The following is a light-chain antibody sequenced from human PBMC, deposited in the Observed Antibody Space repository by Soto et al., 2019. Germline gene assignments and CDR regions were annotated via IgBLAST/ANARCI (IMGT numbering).Light chain of an antibody. V-gene: IGKV3-11*01. CDR3: QQRSSWPPIT. CDR1: QRVNIH. Sequence: EIVMTQSPATLSLSPGERATLSCRASQRVNIHLACYQQKPGQAPRLLIYVASGRATGVPAKFSGSGSGTESTLTSSIQPAEFVAFYCQQRSSWPPITFGQGTRLEIK. CDR2: VAS. J-gene: IGKJ5*01.